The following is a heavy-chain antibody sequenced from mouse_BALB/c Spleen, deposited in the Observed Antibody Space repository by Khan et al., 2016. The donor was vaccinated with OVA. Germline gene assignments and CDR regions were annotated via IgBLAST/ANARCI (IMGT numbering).Heavy chain of an antibody. CDR2: INPDNAGT. V-gene: IGHV1S136*01. D-gene: IGHD4-1*01. J-gene: IGHJ3*01. CDR1: GYTFTNYV. Sequence: IQLVQSGPELVEPGASVKMSCKASGYTFTNYVIHWVKQKPGQGLEWIGYINPDNAGTRYNEKFKGKATLTSDISSTSAYMELLSLTSEDSAVSYCAREASSWDFSFPYWGQGTLVTVSA. CDR3: AREASSWDFSFPY.